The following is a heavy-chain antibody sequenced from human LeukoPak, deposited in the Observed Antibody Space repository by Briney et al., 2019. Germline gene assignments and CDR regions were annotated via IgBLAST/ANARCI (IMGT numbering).Heavy chain of an antibody. V-gene: IGHV3-23*01. J-gene: IGHJ5*02. D-gene: IGHD6-19*01. CDR3: ARLSMSVAGLEGDWFDP. Sequence: PGGSLRLSCAASGFTFSSYAMSWVRQAPGKGLEWVSAISGSGGSTYYADSVKGRFTISRDNSKNTLYLQMNSLRAEDTAVYYCARLSMSVAGLEGDWFDPWGQGTLVTVSS. CDR1: GFTFSSYA. CDR2: ISGSGGST.